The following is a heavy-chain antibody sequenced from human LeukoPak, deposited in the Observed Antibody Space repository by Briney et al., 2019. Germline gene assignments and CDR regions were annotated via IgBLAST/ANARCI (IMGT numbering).Heavy chain of an antibody. CDR1: GYSFTSYW. CDR3: ARHPLMITFGGVIVSNGGFDP. J-gene: IGHJ5*02. Sequence: PGESLRISCKGSGYSFTSYWISWVRQMPGKGLEWMGRIDPSDSYTNYSPSFQGHVTISADKSISTAYLQWSRLKASDTAMYYCARHPLMITFGGVIVSNGGFDPWGQGTLVTVSS. V-gene: IGHV5-10-1*01. CDR2: IDPSDSYT. D-gene: IGHD3-16*02.